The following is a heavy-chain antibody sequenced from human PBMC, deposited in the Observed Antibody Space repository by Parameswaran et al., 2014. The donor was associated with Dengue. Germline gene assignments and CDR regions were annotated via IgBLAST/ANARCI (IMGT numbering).Heavy chain of an antibody. J-gene: IGHJ5*02. D-gene: IGHD3-10*01. V-gene: IGHV7-4-1*02. CDR2: INTNTGNP. CDR3: ARGSLLLWFRELPPRNNWFDP. Sequence: WVRQAPGQGLEWMGWINTNTGNPTYAQGFTGRFVFSLDTSVSTAYLQISSLKAEDTAVYYCARGSLLLWFRELPPRNNWFDPWGQGTLVTVSS.